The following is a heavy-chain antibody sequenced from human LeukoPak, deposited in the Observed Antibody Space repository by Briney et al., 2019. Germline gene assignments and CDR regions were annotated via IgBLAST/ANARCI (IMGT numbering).Heavy chain of an antibody. D-gene: IGHD3-10*01. J-gene: IGHJ4*02. CDR3: ARDRRSGPFDY. Sequence: SVKVSCKASGGTFSSYAISWVRQAPGQGLEWMGRIIPILGIANYAQKFQGRVTITADKSTSTAYMELSSLRSEDTAVCYCARDRRSGPFDYWGQGTLVTVSS. V-gene: IGHV1-69*04. CDR2: IIPILGIA. CDR1: GGTFSSYA.